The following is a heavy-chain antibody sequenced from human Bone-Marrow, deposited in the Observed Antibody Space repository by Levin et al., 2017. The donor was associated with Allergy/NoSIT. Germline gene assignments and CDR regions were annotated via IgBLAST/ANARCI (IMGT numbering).Heavy chain of an antibody. D-gene: IGHD3-22*01. Sequence: PSETLSLTCVVSGGSLSSGGYSWSWIRQSPGKALEWIGYIYHTGDNYYNPSLKSRVTMSVDRSKNQVSLNFPSVTAADTAMYYCARRGNSGGYYFLDYWGQGTLDTVSS. J-gene: IGHJ4*02. V-gene: IGHV4-30-2*06. CDR3: ARRGNSGGYYFLDY. CDR2: IYHTGDN. CDR1: GGSLSSGGYS.